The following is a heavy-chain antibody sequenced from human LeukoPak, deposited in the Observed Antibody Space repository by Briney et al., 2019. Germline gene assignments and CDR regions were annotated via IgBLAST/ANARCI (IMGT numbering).Heavy chain of an antibody. Sequence: ASVKVSCKASGYTFTSYGISWVRQAPGQGLEWMGWISAYNGNTNYAQKLQGRVTMTTDTSTSTACMELRSLRSDDTAVYYCARASSIAARPTFDYWGQGTLVTVSS. V-gene: IGHV1-18*01. CDR3: ARASSIAARPTFDY. CDR2: ISAYNGNT. D-gene: IGHD6-6*01. CDR1: GYTFTSYG. J-gene: IGHJ4*02.